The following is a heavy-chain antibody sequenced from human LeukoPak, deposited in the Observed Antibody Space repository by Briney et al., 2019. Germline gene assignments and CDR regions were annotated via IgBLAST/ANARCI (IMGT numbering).Heavy chain of an antibody. D-gene: IGHD6-25*01. CDR2: VYYGRSP. CDR3: ARSSGTGTFSY. Sequence: SETLSLTCTVSGDSISRSTYYWAWIRQPPGKGLEWIGGVYYGRSPYFNPSLESRATISVDTSKNHFSLKMSSVTAADTAVYYCARSSGTGTFSYWGQGTVVTVSS. V-gene: IGHV4-39*02. J-gene: IGHJ4*02. CDR1: GDSISRSTYY.